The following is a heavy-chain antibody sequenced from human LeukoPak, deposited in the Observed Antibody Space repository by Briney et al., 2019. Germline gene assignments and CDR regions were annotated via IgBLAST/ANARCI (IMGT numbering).Heavy chain of an antibody. CDR1: GYPISSAYY. J-gene: IGHJ6*03. V-gene: IGHV4-38-2*02. Sequence: SETLSLTCTVSGYPISSAYYWVWIRQPPGKGLEWIGSLYHPDTIYYNSSLKSRVTMSVDTSRNQFSLKLSFVTAADTAVYYCARQSDSYYYYYVDLWGTGTTVTVSS. CDR2: LYHPDTI. CDR3: ARQSDSYYYYYVDL.